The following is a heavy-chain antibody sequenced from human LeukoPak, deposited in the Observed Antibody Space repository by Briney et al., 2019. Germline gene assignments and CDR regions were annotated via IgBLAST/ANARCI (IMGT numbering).Heavy chain of an antibody. CDR1: GFSFSRYT. CDR3: ATSSGGV. V-gene: IGHV3-21*06. D-gene: IGHD3-10*01. CDR2: ISGSRSYI. Sequence: GGSLRLSCAASGFSFSRYTMHWVRQAPGKGLEWVSSISGSRSYIYYADSLKGRFTISRDNTKNSVYLQMNSLTAEDTAVYYCATSSGGVWGKGTTVIVSS. J-gene: IGHJ6*04.